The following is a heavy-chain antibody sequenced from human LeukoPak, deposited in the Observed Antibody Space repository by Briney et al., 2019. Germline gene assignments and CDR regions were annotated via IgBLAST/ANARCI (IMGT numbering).Heavy chain of an antibody. CDR3: ARGPIAAAGDY. V-gene: IGHV1-2*02. CDR1: GYTFSDYY. D-gene: IGHD6-13*01. Sequence: GASVKVSCKASGYTFSDYYMHWVRQAPGQGLEWMGWINPNSGDTNNAQRFQGRVAMTRDTSISTTYMELNRLRSDDTAVYYCARGPIAAAGDYWGQGTLVTVSS. CDR2: INPNSGDT. J-gene: IGHJ4*02.